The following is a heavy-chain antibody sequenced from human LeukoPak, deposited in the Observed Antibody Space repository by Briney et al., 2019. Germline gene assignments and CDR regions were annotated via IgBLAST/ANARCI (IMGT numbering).Heavy chain of an antibody. CDR2: ISGSGGST. Sequence: GGSLRLSCAASGFTFSSYAMSWVRQAPGKGLEWVSAISGSGGSTYYADSVKGRFTISRDNSKNTLYLLMNSLRAEDTAVYYCAKDLRFLDYFDYWGQGTLVTVSS. J-gene: IGHJ4*02. V-gene: IGHV3-23*01. D-gene: IGHD3-3*01. CDR1: GFTFSSYA. CDR3: AKDLRFLDYFDY.